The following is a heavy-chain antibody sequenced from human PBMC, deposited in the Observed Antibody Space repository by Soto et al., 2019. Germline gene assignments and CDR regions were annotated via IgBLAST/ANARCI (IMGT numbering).Heavy chain of an antibody. J-gene: IGHJ5*02. V-gene: IGHV3-30*18. Sequence: QVQLVESGGGVVQPGRSLRLSCAASGFTFSTYGMHWVRQTPGKGLEWGAVISYDGSNKYYADSVKGRFTISRDNSKNTLYLQMNSLRAEDTAVYYCANPTLPWGQGTLVTVSS. CDR3: ANPTLP. CDR2: ISYDGSNK. CDR1: GFTFSTYG.